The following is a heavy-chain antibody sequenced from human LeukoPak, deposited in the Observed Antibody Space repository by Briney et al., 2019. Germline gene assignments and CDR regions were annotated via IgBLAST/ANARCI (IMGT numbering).Heavy chain of an antibody. CDR3: ARDHCSGGSCYSNY. D-gene: IGHD2-15*01. Sequence: ASVKVSCKASGYTFTGYYMHWVRQAPGQGLEWMGWINPNSGGTNYAQKFQGRVTMTRDTSISTAYMELSRLRSDDTAVYYCARDHCSGGSCYSNYWGQGTLVTLSS. CDR1: GYTFTGYY. V-gene: IGHV1-2*02. J-gene: IGHJ4*02. CDR2: INPNSGGT.